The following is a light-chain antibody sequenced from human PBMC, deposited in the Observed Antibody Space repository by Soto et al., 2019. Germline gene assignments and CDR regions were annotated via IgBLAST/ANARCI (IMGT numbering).Light chain of an antibody. CDR3: QQSDNLPLT. CDR1: QDIKSY. CDR2: DAS. V-gene: IGKV1-33*01. J-gene: IGKJ4*01. Sequence: DIQMIQSPSSLSASVGDRVTITCQANQDIKSYLNWFQQKPGKAPKLLIFDASKLETGVPSRFSGSGSGTDFTFTISSLQPDDIATYYCQQSDNLPLTSGGGTKVEIK.